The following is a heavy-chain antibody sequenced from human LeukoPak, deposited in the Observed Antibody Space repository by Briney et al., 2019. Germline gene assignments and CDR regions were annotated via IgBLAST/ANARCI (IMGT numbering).Heavy chain of an antibody. CDR2: VYYTGST. Sequence: PSETLSLTCTVSGGSISSSSYSWGWIRQPPGKGLEWIGYVYYTGSTNFNPSLESRLNMTLDMSKSQFSLSLTSVTAADTAVYFCARKNYDFWSGTSNDVLDIWGPGTLVIVSS. CDR3: ARKNYDFWSGTSNDVLDI. J-gene: IGHJ3*02. D-gene: IGHD3-3*01. V-gene: IGHV4-61*05. CDR1: GGSISSSSYS.